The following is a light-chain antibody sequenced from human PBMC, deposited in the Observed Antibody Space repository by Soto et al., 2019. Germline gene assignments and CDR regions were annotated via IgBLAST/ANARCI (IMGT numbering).Light chain of an antibody. Sequence: DIQMTQSPATLPASVGDRVTITCRASQTIRTRLIWYQQKPGKAPKLLIYDASTLDSGVPSRFSGSGSETDFTLTISGLQPDDFATYYCQQYTTFSRAFGQGTKVDIK. CDR2: DAS. CDR1: QTIRTR. V-gene: IGKV1-5*01. J-gene: IGKJ1*01. CDR3: QQYTTFSRA.